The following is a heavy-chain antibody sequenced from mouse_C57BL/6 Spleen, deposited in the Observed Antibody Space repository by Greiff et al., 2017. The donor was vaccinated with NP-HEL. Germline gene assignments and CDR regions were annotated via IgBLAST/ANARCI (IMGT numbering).Heavy chain of an antibody. CDR1: GYTFTSYT. CDR3: ARGDLERAD. J-gene: IGHJ3*01. V-gene: IGHV1-4*01. Sequence: QVQLQQSGAELARPGASVKMSCKASGYTFTSYTMHWVKQRPGQGLEWIGYINPSSGYTKYNQKFKDKATLTTDKSSSTAYMQLSSLTSEDSAVYYCARGDLERADWGKGTLVTVSA. CDR2: INPSSGYT.